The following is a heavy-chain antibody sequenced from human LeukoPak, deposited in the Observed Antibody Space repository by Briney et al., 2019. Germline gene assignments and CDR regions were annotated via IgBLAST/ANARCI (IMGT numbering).Heavy chain of an antibody. CDR1: GYTFTSYA. J-gene: IGHJ4*02. V-gene: IGHV7-4-1*02. CDR2: INTNTGNP. D-gene: IGHD3-22*01. Sequence: GASVKVSCKASGYTFTSYAMNWVRQAPGQGLEWMGWINTNTGNPTYAQGFTGRFVFSLDTSVSTAYLQISSLKAEDTAVYYCARVSRAGYYDSSGYYDSPPFDYWGQGTLVTVSS. CDR3: ARVSRAGYYDSSGYYDSPPFDY.